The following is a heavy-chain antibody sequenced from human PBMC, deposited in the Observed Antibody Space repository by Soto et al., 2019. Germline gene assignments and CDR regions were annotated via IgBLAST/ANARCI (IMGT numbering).Heavy chain of an antibody. CDR1: GFTVSSNY. V-gene: IGHV3-53*01. CDR2: IYSGGST. D-gene: IGHD3-10*01. CDR3: ARDDSASGILFDY. J-gene: IGHJ4*02. Sequence: LRLSCAASGFTVSSNYMSWVRQAPGKGLEWVSFIYSGGSTYYADSVKGRFTISRDISKNTLYLQMNSLRAEDTAVYYCARDDSASGILFDYWGQGTLVTVSS.